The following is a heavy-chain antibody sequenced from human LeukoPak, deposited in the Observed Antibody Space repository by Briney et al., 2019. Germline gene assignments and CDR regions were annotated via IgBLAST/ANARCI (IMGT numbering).Heavy chain of an antibody. V-gene: IGHV1-69*05. D-gene: IGHD5-18*01. CDR3: ASSRVDTAMVSKSRNDY. Sequence: SVKVSCKASGGTFSSYAISWVRQAPGQGLEWMGGIIPIFGTANYAQKFQGRVTITTGESTSTAYMELSSLRSEDTAVYYCASSRVDTAMVSKSRNDYWGQGTLVTVSS. CDR2: IIPIFGTA. CDR1: GGTFSSYA. J-gene: IGHJ4*02.